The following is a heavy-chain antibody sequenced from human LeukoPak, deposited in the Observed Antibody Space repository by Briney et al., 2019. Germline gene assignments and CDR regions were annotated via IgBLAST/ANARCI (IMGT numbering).Heavy chain of an antibody. CDR1: GYTFTSYY. V-gene: IGHV1-46*01. CDR2: INPSGGTT. CDR3: ARGLRPETIYCSGGSCLFDY. Sequence: ASVKVSCKASGYTFTSYYIHWVRQAPGQGLEWMGIINPSGGTTSYAQKFQGRVTMTRDTSTSTVYMELSSLRSEDTAVYYCARGLRPETIYCSGGSCLFDYWGQGTLVTVSS. J-gene: IGHJ4*02. D-gene: IGHD2-15*01.